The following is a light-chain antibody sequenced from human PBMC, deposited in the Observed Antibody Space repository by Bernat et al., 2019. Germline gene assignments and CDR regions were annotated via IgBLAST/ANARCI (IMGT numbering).Light chain of an antibody. Sequence: SYELTQPPSVSVSPGQTASITCSGDKLGSKFTCWYQQKPGQSPVVVIYRDDKRPSGIPERFSGSHSGNPATLTISGAQAMDEANYYCQALDSSVGVLGGGPKLTVL. CDR1: KLGSKF. V-gene: IGLV3-1*01. CDR3: QALDSSVGV. J-gene: IGLJ2*01. CDR2: RDD.